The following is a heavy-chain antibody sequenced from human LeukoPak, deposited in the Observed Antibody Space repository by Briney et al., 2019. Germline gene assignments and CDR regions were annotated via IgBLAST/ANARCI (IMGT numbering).Heavy chain of an antibody. CDR1: GFTFSSYD. V-gene: IGHV3-30*18. CDR3: AKDSSSSNYYYGMDV. D-gene: IGHD6-6*01. J-gene: IGHJ6*02. Sequence: PGRSLRLSCAASGFTFSSYDMHWVRQAPGKGLEWVARISDDGTNKYYVDPVKGRVTISRDNSKNTLFLQMNSLRAEDTAVYYCAKDSSSSNYYYGMDVWGQGTTVTVSS. CDR2: ISDDGTNK.